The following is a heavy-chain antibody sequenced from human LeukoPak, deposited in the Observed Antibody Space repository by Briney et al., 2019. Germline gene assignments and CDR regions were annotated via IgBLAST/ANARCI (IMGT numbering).Heavy chain of an antibody. Sequence: GGSLRLSCAASGFTFSNFVMAWVRQVPGKGPEWVSYISSSGSTIYYADSVKGRFTISRDNAKNSLYLQMNSLRAEDTAVYYCARARWELLLAAFDIWGQGTMVTVSS. J-gene: IGHJ3*02. CDR1: GFTFSNFV. V-gene: IGHV3-11*01. D-gene: IGHD1-26*01. CDR2: ISSSGSTI. CDR3: ARARWELLLAAFDI.